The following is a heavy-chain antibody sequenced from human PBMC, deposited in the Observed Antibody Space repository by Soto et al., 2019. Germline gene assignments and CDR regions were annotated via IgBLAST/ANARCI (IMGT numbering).Heavy chain of an antibody. CDR1: GGSISGGRYY. Sequence: QVPLQESGPGLVKPSQTLSLTCNVSGGSISGGRYYWNWIRQHPGKGLEWIGNIYDNGITYYNPSLKSRVIISEDTSKNQFSLRLSSVTAADTVVYYCTRDRGFGMDVWGQGTTVTVSS. CDR2: IYDNGIT. V-gene: IGHV4-31*03. CDR3: TRDRGFGMDV. J-gene: IGHJ6*02.